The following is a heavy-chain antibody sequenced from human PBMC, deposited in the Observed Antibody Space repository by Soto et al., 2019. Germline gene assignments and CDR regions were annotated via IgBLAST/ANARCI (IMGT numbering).Heavy chain of an antibody. V-gene: IGHV3-23*01. CDR1: GFTFSSYA. J-gene: IGHJ1*01. Sequence: GGSLRFSCAASGFTFSSYAMSWVRQAPGKGLEWVSGISGSGDSTYYADSVKGRFTISRDNSKNTLYLQMNSLRAEDTAVYYCAKGVPGIAVAGTGYFQHWGQGT. D-gene: IGHD6-19*01. CDR2: ISGSGDST. CDR3: AKGVPGIAVAGTGYFQH.